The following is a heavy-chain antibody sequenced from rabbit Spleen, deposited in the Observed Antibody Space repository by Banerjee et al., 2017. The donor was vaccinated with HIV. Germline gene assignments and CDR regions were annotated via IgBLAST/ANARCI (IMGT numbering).Heavy chain of an antibody. Sequence: EAGGGLVQPVGSLTLTCTASGLDVSSSYWICWVCQAPGKGLEWIACIYAGSSGTTYYASGAKGRFTISKTSSTTVTLQMTSLTVADTATYFCARDTGTSFSSYGMDLWGPGTLVTVS. CDR3: ARDTGTSFSSYGMDL. CDR1: GLDVSSSYW. V-gene: IGHV1S45*01. D-gene: IGHD7-1*01. CDR2: IYAGSSGTT. J-gene: IGHJ6*01.